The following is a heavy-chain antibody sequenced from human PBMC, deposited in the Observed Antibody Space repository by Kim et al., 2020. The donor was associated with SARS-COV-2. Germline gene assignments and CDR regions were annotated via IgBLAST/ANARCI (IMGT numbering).Heavy chain of an antibody. CDR2: IWYDGSNK. V-gene: IGHV3-33*01. J-gene: IGHJ6*02. CDR1: GFTFSSYG. D-gene: IGHD1-26*01. CDR3: ARARGSYGYYYYGMDV. Sequence: GGSLRLSCAASGFTFSSYGMHWVRQAPGKGLEWVAVIWYDGSNKYYADSVKGGFTISRDNSKNTLYLQMNSLRAEDTAVYYCARARGSYGYYYYGMDVWGQGTTVTVSS.